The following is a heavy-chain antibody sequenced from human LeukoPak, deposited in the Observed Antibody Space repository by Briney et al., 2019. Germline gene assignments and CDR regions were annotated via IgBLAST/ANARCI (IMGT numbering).Heavy chain of an antibody. CDR1: GFTFSSYA. J-gene: IGHJ4*02. CDR3: ARGGAARPDY. CDR2: ISSSSSAK. D-gene: IGHD6-6*01. V-gene: IGHV3-48*01. Sequence: SGGSLRLSCAASGFTFSSYAMHWVRQAPGKGLEWVSYISSSSSAKEYADSVKGRLTISRDNAKKSLYLQLNSLRAEDTAVYYCARGGAARPDYWGRGTLVIVSS.